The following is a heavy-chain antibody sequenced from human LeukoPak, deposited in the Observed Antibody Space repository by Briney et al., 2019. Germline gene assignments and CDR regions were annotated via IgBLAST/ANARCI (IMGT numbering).Heavy chain of an antibody. J-gene: IGHJ6*02. CDR1: GFTFSSYA. V-gene: IGHV3-23*01. CDR3: AKYGRSGYSSGMDV. D-gene: IGHD2-15*01. Sequence: GRSLRLSWAASGFTFSSYAMSWVRQAPGKGLEWVSTINVSGDSTYYADSVKGRFTISRDNSKNTLYLQMNSLRAEDMAIYYCAKYGRSGYSSGMDVWGQGTTVTVSS. CDR2: INVSGDST.